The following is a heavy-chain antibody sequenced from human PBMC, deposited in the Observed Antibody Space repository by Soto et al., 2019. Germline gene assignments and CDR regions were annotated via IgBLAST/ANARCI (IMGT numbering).Heavy chain of an antibody. J-gene: IGHJ4*02. V-gene: IGHV3-33*01. CDR3: ARGLTRFGELSDY. D-gene: IGHD3-10*01. Sequence: QVQLVESGGGVVQPGRSLRLSCAASGFTFSSYGMHWVRQAPGKGLEWVALIWFDGSNKYYADSVKGRFTISRDNSKNKLYLQMNSLRAEDTAVYYCARGLTRFGELSDYWGQGTLVTVSS. CDR2: IWFDGSNK. CDR1: GFTFSSYG.